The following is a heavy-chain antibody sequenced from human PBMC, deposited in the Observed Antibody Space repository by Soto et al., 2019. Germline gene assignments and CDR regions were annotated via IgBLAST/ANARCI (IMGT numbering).Heavy chain of an antibody. J-gene: IGHJ2*01. Sequence: QVQLQQWGAGLLQPSETLSLTCAAYGGSFSGYYWSWIRQPPEKGLEWIREINHSGSTNYNPSVKSRVTISVETSKNQFSLKMSYVTAAKTAVYYCAGPLGSYRPSIVARAGDFDLSGRGTLVTVSS. CDR1: GGSFSGYY. D-gene: IGHD6-6*01. V-gene: IGHV4-34*01. CDR2: INHSGST. CDR3: AGPLGSYRPSIVARAGDFDL.